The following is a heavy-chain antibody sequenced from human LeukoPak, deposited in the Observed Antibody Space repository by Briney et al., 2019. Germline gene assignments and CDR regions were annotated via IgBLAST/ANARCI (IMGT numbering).Heavy chain of an antibody. CDR3: ARERVGGNYADY. D-gene: IGHD4-23*01. CDR2: IYTSGST. J-gene: IGHJ4*02. V-gene: IGHV4-4*07. Sequence: SETLSLTCTVSGGSISSYYWSWIRQPAGKGLEWIGRIYTSGSTNYNPSLKSRVTISLDTSKKQFSLRLSSVTAADTAVYYCARERVGGNYADYWGQGILVTVSS. CDR1: GGSISSYY.